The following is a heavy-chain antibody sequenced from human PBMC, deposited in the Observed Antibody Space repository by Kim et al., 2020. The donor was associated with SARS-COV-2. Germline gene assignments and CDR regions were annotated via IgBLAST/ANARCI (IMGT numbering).Heavy chain of an antibody. CDR1: GFTFSSYW. Sequence: GGSLRLSCAASGFTFSSYWMHWVRQAPGKGLVWVSRINSDGSSTSYADSVKGRFTISRDNAKNTLYLQMNSLRAEDTTVYYCARGDHTAAQPPYYYYYGMDVWGQGTTVTVSS. V-gene: IGHV3-74*01. J-gene: IGHJ6*02. D-gene: IGHD2-2*01. CDR3: ARGDHTAAQPPYYYYYGMDV. CDR2: INSDGSST.